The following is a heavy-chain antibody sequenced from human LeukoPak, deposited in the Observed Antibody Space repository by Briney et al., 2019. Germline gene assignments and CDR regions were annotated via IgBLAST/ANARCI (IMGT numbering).Heavy chain of an antibody. Sequence: ASVKVSCKASGYTFTTHYMHWVRHAPGQGLEWMGLINPSGTTTNYAQKFRGRVTMTRDLSTSTDYMELSSLRSDDTAVYFCARDNSVGDYAWWFDPWGQGTLVTVSS. CDR3: ARDNSVGDYAWWFDP. D-gene: IGHD1-26*01. CDR1: GYTFTTHY. CDR2: INPSGTTT. J-gene: IGHJ5*02. V-gene: IGHV1-46*01.